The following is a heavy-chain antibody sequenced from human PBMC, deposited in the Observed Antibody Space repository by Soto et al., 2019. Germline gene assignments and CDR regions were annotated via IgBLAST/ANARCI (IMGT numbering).Heavy chain of an antibody. CDR2: IYHSGST. Sequence: QVQLQESGPGMVKPSETLSLTCTVSGGSIRSYYWSWIRQAPGKGLECLGYIYHSGSTNYNPSLESRVTVSVDTSKNRFSLNLSSVTAADTAVYYCARASLTTVTFDYWGQGTTVTVSS. V-gene: IGHV4-59*01. D-gene: IGHD4-17*01. CDR3: ARASLTTVTFDY. J-gene: IGHJ4*02. CDR1: GGSIRSYY.